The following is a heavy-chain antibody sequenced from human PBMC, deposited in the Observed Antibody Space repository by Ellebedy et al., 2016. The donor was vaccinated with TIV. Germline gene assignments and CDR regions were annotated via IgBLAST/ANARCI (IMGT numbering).Heavy chain of an antibody. V-gene: IGHV4-59*12. CDR1: GGSISSYY. CDR2: IYYSGST. J-gene: IGHJ4*02. CDR3: ASGYSSGWLDY. D-gene: IGHD6-19*01. Sequence: MPSETLSLTCAVPGGSISSYYWSWIRQPPGKGLEWIGYIYYSGSTNFNPSLKSRVTMSVDTSKNPFSLKLSSVTAADTAVYYCASGYSSGWLDYWGQGTLVTVSS.